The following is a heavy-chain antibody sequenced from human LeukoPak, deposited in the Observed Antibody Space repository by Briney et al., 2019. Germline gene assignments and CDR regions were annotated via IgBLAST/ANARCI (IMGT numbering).Heavy chain of an antibody. V-gene: IGHV3-9*01. D-gene: IGHD4-23*01. Sequence: GRSLRLSCAASGLIFDDYAMHWVRQAPGKGLEWVSGISWNSVSINYADSVKGRFTISRDNAKNSLYLQMNSLRAEDTALYYCAKDRGNSASYSGMDVWGQGTTVTVSS. J-gene: IGHJ6*02. CDR3: AKDRGNSASYSGMDV. CDR2: ISWNSVSI. CDR1: GLIFDDYA.